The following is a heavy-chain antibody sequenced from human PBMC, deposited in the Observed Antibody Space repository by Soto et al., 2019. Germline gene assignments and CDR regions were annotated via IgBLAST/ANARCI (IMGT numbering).Heavy chain of an antibody. J-gene: IGHJ6*02. D-gene: IGHD3-10*01. CDR1: GGSIISGDYY. CDR2: IYYSGST. Sequence: SETLSLTCTVSGGSIISGDYYFICIRQPPWNGLEWIGYIYYSGSTYYNPSLKSRVTISVDTSKNQFSLKLSSVTAADTAVYYCARGLDYYGSGSYGWDYYYGMDVWGQGTTVT. CDR3: ARGLDYYGSGSYGWDYYYGMDV. V-gene: IGHV4-30-4*01.